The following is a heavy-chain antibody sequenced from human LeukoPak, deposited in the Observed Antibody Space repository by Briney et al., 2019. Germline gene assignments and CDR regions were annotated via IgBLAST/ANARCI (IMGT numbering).Heavy chain of an antibody. CDR2: ISAYNGNT. CDR3: ARVITMIVLTDY. J-gene: IGHJ4*02. D-gene: IGHD3-22*01. Sequence: ASVKVSCKASGYTFTSYGISWVRQAPGQGLEWMGWISAYNGNTNYAQKLQGRVTMTTDTSTSTANMELRSLRSDDTAVYYCARVITMIVLTDYWGQGTLVTVSS. CDR1: GYTFTSYG. V-gene: IGHV1-18*01.